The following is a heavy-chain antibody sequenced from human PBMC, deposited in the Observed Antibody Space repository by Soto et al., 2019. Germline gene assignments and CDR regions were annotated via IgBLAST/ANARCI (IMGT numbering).Heavy chain of an antibody. CDR1: GFTFSSYA. CDR3: ATAGVGYCSSTSCYPGY. Sequence: QPGGSLRLSCAASGFTFSSYAMSWVRQAPGKGLEWVSAISGSGGSTYYADSVKGRFTISRDNSKNTLYLQMNSLRAEDTAVYYCATAGVGYCSSTSCYPGYWGQGTLVTVSS. D-gene: IGHD2-2*01. V-gene: IGHV3-23*01. J-gene: IGHJ4*02. CDR2: ISGSGGST.